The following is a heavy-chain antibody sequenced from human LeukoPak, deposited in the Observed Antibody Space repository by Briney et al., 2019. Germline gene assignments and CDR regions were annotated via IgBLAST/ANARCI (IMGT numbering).Heavy chain of an antibody. CDR2: IRYDGSNK. J-gene: IGHJ5*02. CDR3: AKGRTVTRNWFDP. CDR1: GFTFSSYG. V-gene: IGHV3-30*02. D-gene: IGHD4-17*01. Sequence: GGSLRLSCAASGFTFSSYGMHWVRQAPGKGLEWVAFIRYDGSNKYYADSVKGRFTISRDDSKNTLYLQMNSLRAEDTAVYYCAKGRTVTRNWFDPWGQGTLVTVSS.